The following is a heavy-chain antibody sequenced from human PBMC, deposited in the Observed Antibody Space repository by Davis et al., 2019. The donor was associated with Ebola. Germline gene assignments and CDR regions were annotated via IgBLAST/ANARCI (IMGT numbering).Heavy chain of an antibody. CDR2: VSGSGDST. V-gene: IGHV3-23*01. CDR3: ARGGETRLEY. CDR1: GFTFTSDA. J-gene: IGHJ4*02. D-gene: IGHD3-16*01. Sequence: GEALKISCAASGFTFTSDAMSWVRQAPGKGPEWVSIVSGSGDSTYYADSVKGRFTISRDNSKNTLSLQMNSLRAEDTAVYYCARGGETRLEYWGQGTLVTVSS.